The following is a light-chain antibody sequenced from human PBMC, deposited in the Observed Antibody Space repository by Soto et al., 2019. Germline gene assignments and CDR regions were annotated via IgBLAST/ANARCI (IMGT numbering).Light chain of an antibody. CDR3: QQPYSALHI. CDR2: SAS. V-gene: IGKV1-39*01. CDR1: RSIDTF. J-gene: IGKJ2*01. Sequence: DIQMTQSPSSLTASVGDRVTLSCRASRSIDTFVNWYKQRPGKAPKLLISSASILQSGVPSRLSGSGSGTDFTLTINSLQPVDLATDYCQQPYSALHIFGEGTHLEIK.